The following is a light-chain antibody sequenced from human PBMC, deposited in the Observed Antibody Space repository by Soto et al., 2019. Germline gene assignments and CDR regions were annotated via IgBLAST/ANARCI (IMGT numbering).Light chain of an antibody. Sequence: QSALTQPRSVSGSPGQSVTIACTGTSSDVGRYDYVSWYQQHPGEAPKLVVYDVTKRPSGVPDRFSGSKSGNTASLTISGLQAEDEADYYCTSPTPGSLYVFGTGTKVTVL. CDR1: SSDVGRYDY. CDR3: TSPTPGSLYV. CDR2: DVT. J-gene: IGLJ1*01. V-gene: IGLV2-11*01.